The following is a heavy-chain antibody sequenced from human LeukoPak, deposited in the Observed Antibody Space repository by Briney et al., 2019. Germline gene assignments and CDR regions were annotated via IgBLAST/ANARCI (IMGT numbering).Heavy chain of an antibody. CDR1: GGTFSSYA. D-gene: IGHD3-22*01. J-gene: IGHJ1*01. Sequence: SVKVSCKASGGTFSSYAISWVRQAPGQGLEWMGRIIPIFGIVNYAQKFQGRVTITADKSTSTAYMELSSLRSEDTAVYYCARIPQYYYDSSGYGPAQHWGQGTLVTVSS. CDR2: IIPIFGIV. V-gene: IGHV1-69*04. CDR3: ARIPQYYYDSSGYGPAQH.